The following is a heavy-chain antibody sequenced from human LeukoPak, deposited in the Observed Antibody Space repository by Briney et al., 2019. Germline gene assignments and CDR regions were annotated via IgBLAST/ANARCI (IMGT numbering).Heavy chain of an antibody. CDR3: ARDDSSGYGPNEFDY. CDR2: INTNTGNP. CDR1: GYTFTSYA. Sequence: ASVKVSCKASGYTFTSYAMNWVRQAPGQGLKWMGWINTNTGNPTYAQGFTGRFVFSLDTSVSTAYLQISSLKAEDTAVYYCARDDSSGYGPNEFDYWGQGTLVTVSS. V-gene: IGHV7-4-1*02. D-gene: IGHD3-22*01. J-gene: IGHJ4*02.